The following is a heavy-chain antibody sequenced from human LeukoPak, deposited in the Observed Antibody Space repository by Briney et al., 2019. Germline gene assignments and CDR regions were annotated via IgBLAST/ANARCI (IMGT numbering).Heavy chain of an antibody. V-gene: IGHV3-7*03. CDR2: INHNGNVN. Sequence: GGSLRLSCAASGFTFSSYWMNWARQAPGKGLEWVASINHNGNVNYYGDSVKGRFTISRDNAKNSLYLQMSNLRAEDPAVYFCARGGGLDVWGQGATVTVSS. J-gene: IGHJ6*02. CDR1: GFTFSSYW. CDR3: ARGGGLDV. D-gene: IGHD3-16*01.